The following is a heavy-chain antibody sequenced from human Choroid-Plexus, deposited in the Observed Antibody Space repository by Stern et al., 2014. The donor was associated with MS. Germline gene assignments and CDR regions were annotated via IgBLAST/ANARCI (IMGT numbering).Heavy chain of an antibody. J-gene: IGHJ4*02. V-gene: IGHV1-18*01. CDR2: ISAYNGNT. CDR3: ARDGDGYNPYYFAY. D-gene: IGHD5-24*01. Sequence: VQLVESGAEVKKPGASAKFSCKASGYTFTSYGISWVRQAPGKGLEWMGWISAYNGNTKFAQKLQGRVTMPTDTSKNTASMELRGLRSDDTAVYYCARDGDGYNPYYFAYWGQGTLVTVSS. CDR1: GYTFTSYG.